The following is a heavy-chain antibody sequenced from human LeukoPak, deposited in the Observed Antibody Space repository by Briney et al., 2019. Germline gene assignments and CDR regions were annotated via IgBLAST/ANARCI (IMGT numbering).Heavy chain of an antibody. CDR1: GFTFSSYW. Sequence: GGSLRLSCAASGFTFSSYWMHWVRQVPGKGLVWVSRINGDGTSTSYADSVKGRFTITRDSAENTLYLQMNSLRAEDTAVYYCAREGRAYTYGDYWGQGTLVTVSS. D-gene: IGHD5-18*01. CDR2: INGDGTST. J-gene: IGHJ4*02. V-gene: IGHV3-74*01. CDR3: AREGRAYTYGDY.